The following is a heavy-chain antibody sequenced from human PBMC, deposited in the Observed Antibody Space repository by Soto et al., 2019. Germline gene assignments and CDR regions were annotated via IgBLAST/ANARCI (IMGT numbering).Heavy chain of an antibody. CDR1: GGTFSTYS. CDR2: SIPMLGIA. J-gene: IGHJ3*02. D-gene: IGHD2-21*02. V-gene: IGHV1-69*02. Sequence: QVQLVQSGAEVKKPGSAVKVSCKDSGGTFSTYSMFWVRQAPGQGLEWMGRSIPMLGIANYAQKFQGRVTITADKSTGTAYMELSSLRSEDTALYYCTIGSWSGDVFDIWGQGTMFTVSS. CDR3: TIGSWSGDVFDI.